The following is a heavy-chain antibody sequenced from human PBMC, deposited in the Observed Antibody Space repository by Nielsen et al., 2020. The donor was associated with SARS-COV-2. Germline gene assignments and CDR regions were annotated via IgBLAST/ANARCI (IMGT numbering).Heavy chain of an antibody. CDR2: IYHSGST. J-gene: IGHJ6*03. Sequence: RQAPGKGLEWIGSIYHSGSTYYNPSLKSRVTISVDTSKNQFSLKLSSVTAADTAVYYCARVRGGMYYARGVCSSTYYYYMDVWGEGTTVTVSS. D-gene: IGHD2-8*01. V-gene: IGHV4-38-2*02. CDR3: ARVRGGMYYARGVCSSTYYYYMDV.